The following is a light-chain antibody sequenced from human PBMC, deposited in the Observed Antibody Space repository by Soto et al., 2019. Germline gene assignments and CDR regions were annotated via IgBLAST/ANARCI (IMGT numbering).Light chain of an antibody. CDR2: GAS. V-gene: IGKV3-15*01. J-gene: IGKJ1*01. CDR3: QQYTDWPLT. Sequence: EIVMTQSPDTLSVSPGERATLSCRASQSVSSNLAWYQHKPGQAPRILMYGASTRATGVPARFSGSGSGTEFTLTISSLQSEDFAVYYCQQYTDWPLTFGQATRVEIK. CDR1: QSVSSN.